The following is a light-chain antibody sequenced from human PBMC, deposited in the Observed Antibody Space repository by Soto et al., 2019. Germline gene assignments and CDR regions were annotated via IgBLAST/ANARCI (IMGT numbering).Light chain of an antibody. V-gene: IGLV1-47*01. Sequence: QSVLTQPPSASGTPGQRVTISCSGSSSNIGSNYVYCYQQLPGTAPKLLIYRNNQRPSGVPDRFSGSKSGTSASLAISGLRSEDEADSYCAAWDDSLSGRVFGGGTKLTVL. CDR1: SSNIGSNY. CDR2: RNN. CDR3: AAWDDSLSGRV. J-gene: IGLJ2*01.